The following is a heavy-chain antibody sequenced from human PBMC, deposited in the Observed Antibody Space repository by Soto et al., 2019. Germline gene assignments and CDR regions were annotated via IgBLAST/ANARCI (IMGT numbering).Heavy chain of an antibody. CDR2: IWYDGSNK. CDR1: GFTFSSYG. Sequence: AGGSLRLSCAASGFTFSSYGMHWVRQAPGKGLEWVAVIWYDGSNKYYADSVKGRFTISRDNSKNTLYLQMNSLRAEDTAVYYCARDMGPKLYYYYGMDVWGQGTTVTVSS. J-gene: IGHJ6*02. CDR3: ARDMGPKLYYYYGMDV. V-gene: IGHV3-33*01. D-gene: IGHD1-26*01.